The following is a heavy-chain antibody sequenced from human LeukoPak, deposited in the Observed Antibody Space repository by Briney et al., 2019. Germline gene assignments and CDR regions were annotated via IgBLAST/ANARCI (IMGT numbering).Heavy chain of an antibody. CDR3: SREADHDYGDYGDWFDP. J-gene: IGHJ5*02. Sequence: SETLSLTCAVYGGSFSGYYWSWIRQPPGKGLEWIGSIYYSGSTYYNPSLKSRVTISVDTSKNQFSLKVSSVTAADTAVYYCSREADHDYGDYGDWFDPWGQGTLVTVSS. D-gene: IGHD4-17*01. CDR1: GGSFSGYY. CDR2: IYYSGST. V-gene: IGHV4-34*01.